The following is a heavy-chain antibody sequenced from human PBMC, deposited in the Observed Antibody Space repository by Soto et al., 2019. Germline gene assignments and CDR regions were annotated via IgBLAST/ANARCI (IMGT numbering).Heavy chain of an antibody. Sequence: EVQLLESGGGLVQPGGSLRLSCAASGFTFSSYAMNWVRQAPGKGLEWVSVISGNGGRTDYADSVKGRFTISRDNFKNTLYLQRNSLRVEDTAVYYCAKDNRWLVPTYFDHWGQGTLVTVSS. V-gene: IGHV3-23*01. CDR2: ISGNGGRT. CDR3: AKDNRWLVPTYFDH. J-gene: IGHJ4*02. D-gene: IGHD6-19*01. CDR1: GFTFSSYA.